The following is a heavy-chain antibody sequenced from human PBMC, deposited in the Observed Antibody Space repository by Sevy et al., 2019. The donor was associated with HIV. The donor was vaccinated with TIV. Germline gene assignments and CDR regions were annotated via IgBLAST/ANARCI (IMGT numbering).Heavy chain of an antibody. CDR2: IYYSGST. Sequence: SETLSLTWTVSGDSVSGGNYYWSWIRQPPGKGLEWIGYIYYSGSTNYNPSLKSRVTISIETSKNQFSLRLTSVTAADTAVYYSARGLFDYWGQGTLVTVSS. CDR3: ARGLFDY. V-gene: IGHV4-61*01. CDR1: GDSVSGGNYY. J-gene: IGHJ4*02.